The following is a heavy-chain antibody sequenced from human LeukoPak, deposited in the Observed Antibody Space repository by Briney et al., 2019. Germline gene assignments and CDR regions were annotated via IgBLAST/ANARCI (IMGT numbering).Heavy chain of an antibody. J-gene: IGHJ4*02. D-gene: IGHD2-21*01. CDR3: ARDLHCGGDCYPLTY. CDR2: ISISNTI. V-gene: IGHV3-48*01. Sequence: GSLRLSCATSGFTFSSYSMNWVRQAPGKGLEWLSYISISNTIYYADSVRGRFTISRDNAKNSLYLQMNSLRAEDTAVYYCARDLHCGGDCYPLTYWGQGTLVTVSS. CDR1: GFTFSSYS.